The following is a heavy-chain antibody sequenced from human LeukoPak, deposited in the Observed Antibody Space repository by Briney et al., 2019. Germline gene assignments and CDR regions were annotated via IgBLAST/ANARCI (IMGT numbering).Heavy chain of an antibody. CDR1: GHTFTSYD. J-gene: IGHJ4*02. Sequence: ASVKVSCKASGHTFTSYDINWVRQATGQGLEWMGWMNPNSGNTGYAQKFQGRVTMTRNTSISTAYMELSSLRSEDTAVYYCASSEGDMTAFDYWGQGTLVTVSS. CDR2: MNPNSGNT. CDR3: ASSEGDMTAFDY. D-gene: IGHD3-9*01. V-gene: IGHV1-8*01.